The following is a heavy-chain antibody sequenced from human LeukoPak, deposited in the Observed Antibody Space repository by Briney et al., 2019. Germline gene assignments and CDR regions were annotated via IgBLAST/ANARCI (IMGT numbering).Heavy chain of an antibody. CDR3: AKDGSLGGSGRLYYYGMDV. CDR1: GFTFDDYA. Sequence: SGRSLRLSCAASGFTFDDYAMHWVRQAPGKGLEWVSGIRWNSGSIGYADSVKGRFTISRDNAKNSLYLQMNSLRAEDTALYYCAKDGSLGGSGRLYYYGMDVWGQGTTVTVSS. CDR2: IRWNSGSI. J-gene: IGHJ6*02. D-gene: IGHD3-10*01. V-gene: IGHV3-9*01.